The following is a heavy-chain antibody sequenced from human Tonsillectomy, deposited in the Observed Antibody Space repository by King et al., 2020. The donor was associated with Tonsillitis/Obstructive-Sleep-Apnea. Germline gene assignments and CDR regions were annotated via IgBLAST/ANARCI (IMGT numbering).Heavy chain of an antibody. V-gene: IGHV3-7*04. CDR3: ARNAPDYGDPPGS. J-gene: IGHJ5*02. Sequence: VQLVESGGGLVQPGGSLRLSCAASGFIFRSHWMSWVRQAPGKGLEWVANIKQDGSQKYYVDSVKGRFTISRDNAENSLYLQMNGLRVEDTAVYYWARNAPDYGDPPGSWGQGTLVSVSS. CDR2: IKQDGSQK. CDR1: GFIFRSHW. D-gene: IGHD4-17*01.